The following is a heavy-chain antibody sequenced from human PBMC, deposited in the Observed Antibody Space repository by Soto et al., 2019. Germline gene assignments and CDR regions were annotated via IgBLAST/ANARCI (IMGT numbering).Heavy chain of an antibody. CDR3: VRYCSTTKCPFDY. V-gene: IGHV4-38-2*01. J-gene: IGHJ4*02. D-gene: IGHD2-2*01. CDR2: IYHSGST. CDR1: GYSISSGYY. Sequence: PSETLSLTCAVSGYSISSGYYWGWIRQPPGKGLEWIGSIYHSGSTYYNPSLKSRVIVSVDTSKNQFSLKLNSVTAAGTAVYYCVRYCSTTKCPFDYWGQGTLVTVSS.